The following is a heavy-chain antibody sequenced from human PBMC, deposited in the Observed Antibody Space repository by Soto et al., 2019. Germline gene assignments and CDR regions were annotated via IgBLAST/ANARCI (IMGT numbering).Heavy chain of an antibody. J-gene: IGHJ5*02. V-gene: IGHV3-30-3*01. CDR3: ARDPYGDYILGWFDP. CDR2: ISYDGSNK. CDR1: GFTFSSYA. Sequence: VQLVESGGGMVQPGRSLRLSCAASGFTFSSYAMHWVRQAPGKGLEWVAVISYDGSNKYYADSVKGRFTISRDNSKNTLYLQMNSLRAEDTAVYYCARDPYGDYILGWFDPWGQGTLVTVSS. D-gene: IGHD4-17*01.